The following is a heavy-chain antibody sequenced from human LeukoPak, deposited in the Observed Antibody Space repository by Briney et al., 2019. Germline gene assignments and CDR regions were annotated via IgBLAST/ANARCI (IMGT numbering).Heavy chain of an antibody. CDR1: GYTFTGYY. D-gene: IGHD1-26*01. CDR2: INPNSGGT. CDR3: ARGSTVVGARVASDI. J-gene: IGHJ3*02. Sequence: GASVKVSCKASGYTFTGYYIHWVRQAPGQGLEWMGWINPNSGGTNYAQNFQDRVTMTRDTSISTAYMELSSLRSGDTAVYYCARGSTVVGARVASDIWGQGTKVTVSS. V-gene: IGHV1-2*02.